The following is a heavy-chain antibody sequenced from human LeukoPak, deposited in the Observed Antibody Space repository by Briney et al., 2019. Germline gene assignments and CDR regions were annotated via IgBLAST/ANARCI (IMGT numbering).Heavy chain of an antibody. Sequence: SETLSLTCTVSGYSISSGYYWSWIRQPPGKGLEWIGEINHSGSTNYNPSLKSRVTISVDTSKNQFSLKLSSVTAADTAVYYCARAAMVRGVTVEFFDYWGQGTLVTVSS. D-gene: IGHD3-10*01. CDR3: ARAAMVRGVTVEFFDY. J-gene: IGHJ4*02. CDR1: GYSISSGYY. CDR2: INHSGST. V-gene: IGHV4-38-2*02.